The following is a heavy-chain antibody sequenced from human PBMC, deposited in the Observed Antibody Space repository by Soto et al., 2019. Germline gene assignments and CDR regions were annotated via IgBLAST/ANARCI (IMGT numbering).Heavy chain of an antibody. CDR2: INWDNNE. D-gene: IGHD2-21*01. Sequence: SGPTLVNPTQTLTLTCTFSGFSLSTLGTCVAWIRQPPGKALEWLALINWDNNEYYSTSLKTRLTISRDTSKNQVVLTMTNVDPVDTATYYCARIPHYSDSYYMDYWGQGTLVTVSS. CDR3: ARIPHYSDSYYMDY. V-gene: IGHV2-70*13. CDR1: GFSLSTLGTC. J-gene: IGHJ4*02.